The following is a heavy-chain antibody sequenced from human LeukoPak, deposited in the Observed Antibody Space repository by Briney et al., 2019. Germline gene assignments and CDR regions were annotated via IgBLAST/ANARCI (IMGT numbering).Heavy chain of an antibody. CDR3: ARSSSTSWRYYYYGMDV. CDR1: GGSFSGYY. CDR2: INHSGST. J-gene: IGHJ6*02. D-gene: IGHD2-2*01. Sequence: PSETLSLTCAVYGGSFSGYYWSWIRQPPGKGLEWIGEINHSGSTNYNPSLKSRVTISVDTSKNQFSLKLSSVTAADTAVYYCARSSSTSWRYYYYGMDVWGQGTTVTVSS. V-gene: IGHV4-34*01.